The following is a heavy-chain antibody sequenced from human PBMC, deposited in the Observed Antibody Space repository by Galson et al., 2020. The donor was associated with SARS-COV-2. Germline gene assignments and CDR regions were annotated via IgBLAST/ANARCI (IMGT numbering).Heavy chain of an antibody. CDR1: VFTFSSYA. Sequence: TGGSLRLSCAASVFTFSSYAMHWVRQAPGKGLEWVAVISYDGSNKYYADSVKGRFTISRDNSKNTLYLQMNSLRAEDTAVYYCARPYSGSYFSSLDYWGQGTLVTVSS. J-gene: IGHJ4*02. CDR3: ARPYSGSYFSSLDY. CDR2: ISYDGSNK. D-gene: IGHD1-26*01. V-gene: IGHV3-30-3*01.